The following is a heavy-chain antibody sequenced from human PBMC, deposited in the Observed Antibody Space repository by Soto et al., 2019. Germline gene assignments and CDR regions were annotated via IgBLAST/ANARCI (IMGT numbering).Heavy chain of an antibody. Sequence: GASVKVSCKASGYTFTSYAMNWVRQAPGQGLEWMGWINTNTGNPTYAQGFTGRFVFSLDTSVSTAYLQICSLKAEDTAVYYCAREEIHYYGSEYSHDAFDIWGQGTMVTVSS. V-gene: IGHV7-4-1*01. CDR1: GYTFTSYA. D-gene: IGHD3-10*01. J-gene: IGHJ3*02. CDR2: INTNTGNP. CDR3: AREEIHYYGSEYSHDAFDI.